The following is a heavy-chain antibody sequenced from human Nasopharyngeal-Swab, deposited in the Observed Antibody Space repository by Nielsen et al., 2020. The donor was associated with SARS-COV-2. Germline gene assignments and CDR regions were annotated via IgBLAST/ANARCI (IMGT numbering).Heavy chain of an antibody. D-gene: IGHD1-26*01. CDR2: IIPIFGTA. CDR1: GGTFSSHA. J-gene: IGHJ6*03. CDR3: AVGATGYYYMDV. Sequence: SVNVSCKASGGTFSSHAISWVRQAPGQGLEWMGGIIPIFGTANYAQKFQGRVTITADESTSTAYMELSSLRSEDTAVYYCAVGATGYYYMDVWGKGTTVTVSS. V-gene: IGHV1-69*13.